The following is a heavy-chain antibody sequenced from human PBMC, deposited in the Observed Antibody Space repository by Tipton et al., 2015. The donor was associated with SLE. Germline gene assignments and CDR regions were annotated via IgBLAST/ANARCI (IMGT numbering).Heavy chain of an antibody. CDR2: IYYSGHT. Sequence: GLVKPSETLSLTCSVSGGSVNSDDYYWTWIRQPPGKGLEYIGDIYYSGHTKYNPSLKSRVTISVDTSKNQFSLKLSSVTAADTAVYYCARDRGYSSNWLTDDDFDIWGQGTMVTVSS. V-gene: IGHV4-61*08. CDR1: GGSVNSDDYY. CDR3: ARDRGYSSNWLTDDDFDI. D-gene: IGHD6-13*01. J-gene: IGHJ3*02.